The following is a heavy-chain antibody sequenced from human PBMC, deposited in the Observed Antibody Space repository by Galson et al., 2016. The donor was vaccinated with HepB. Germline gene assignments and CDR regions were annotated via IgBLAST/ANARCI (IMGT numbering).Heavy chain of an antibody. Sequence: SVKVSCKVSGDSLSELSMHWARQAPGKGLAYMGISVAEDGEPFYAEKFQGRVTMTTDTSTRTANMELRSLRSDDTAVYYCGRDRDNYGSGSDYWGQGTLVTVSS. CDR3: GRDRDNYGSGSDY. CDR2: SVAEDGEP. CDR1: GDSLSELS. J-gene: IGHJ4*02. D-gene: IGHD3-10*01. V-gene: IGHV1-24*01.